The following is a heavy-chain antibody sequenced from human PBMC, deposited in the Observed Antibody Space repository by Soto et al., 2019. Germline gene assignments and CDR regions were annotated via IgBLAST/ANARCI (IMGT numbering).Heavy chain of an antibody. CDR1: GGSISSSNW. J-gene: IGHJ5*02. Sequence: SETLSLTCAVSGGSISSSNWWSWVRQPPGKGLEWIGEIYHSGSTNYNPSLKSRVTISVDKSKNQFSLKLSSVTAADTAVYYCASRTGAYCGGDCYQNWFDPWGQGTLVPVSS. CDR2: IYHSGST. CDR3: ASRTGAYCGGDCYQNWFDP. D-gene: IGHD2-21*02. V-gene: IGHV4-4*02.